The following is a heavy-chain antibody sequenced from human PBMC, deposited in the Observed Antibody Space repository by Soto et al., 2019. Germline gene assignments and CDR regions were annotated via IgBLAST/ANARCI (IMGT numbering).Heavy chain of an antibody. CDR2: IIPIFGTA. CDR1: GGTFSSYA. CDR3: ARWGTTVTTADYYYYGMDV. V-gene: IGHV1-69*13. J-gene: IGHJ6*02. D-gene: IGHD4-17*01. Sequence: ASVKVSCKASGGTFSSYAISWVRQAPGQGLEWMGGIIPIFGTANYAQKFQGRVTITADESTSTAYMELSSLRSEDTAVYYCARWGTTVTTADYYYYGMDVWGQGTTVTVSS.